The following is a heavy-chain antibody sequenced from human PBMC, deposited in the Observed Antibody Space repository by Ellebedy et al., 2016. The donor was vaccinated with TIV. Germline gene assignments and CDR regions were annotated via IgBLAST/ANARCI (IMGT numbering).Heavy chain of an antibody. J-gene: IGHJ4*02. CDR3: ARTDPWQPIDD. CDR1: GGSVSSTRYY. CDR2: VYYSGSP. Sequence: MPSETLPLTCSVSGGSVSSTRYYWAWIRQPPGKGLEYIGSVYYSGSPYYNPSFKSRVTLSADTSKNQFSLNLRTVTAEDTAVYYCARTDPWQPIDDWGQGILVSVSS. D-gene: IGHD2-21*02. V-gene: IGHV4-39*01.